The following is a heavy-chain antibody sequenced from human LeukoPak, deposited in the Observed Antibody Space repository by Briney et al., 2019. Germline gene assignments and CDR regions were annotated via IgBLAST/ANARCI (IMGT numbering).Heavy chain of an antibody. CDR1: RSIVTPYG. D-gene: IGHD4-11*01. J-gene: IGHJ4*02. V-gene: IGHV1-18*01. CDR2: ISAYNGNT. Sequence: ALVKLSCTPSRSIVTPYGITTVRQAPRHKLTGMGWISAYNGNTNYAQKLQGRVTMTTDTSTSTAYMELRSLRSDDTAVYYCARGGRNYSGLSDYWGEGTLVTVSS. CDR3: ARGGRNYSGLSDY.